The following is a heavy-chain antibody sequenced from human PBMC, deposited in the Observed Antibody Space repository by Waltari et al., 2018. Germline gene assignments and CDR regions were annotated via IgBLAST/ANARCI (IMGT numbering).Heavy chain of an antibody. J-gene: IGHJ6*01. Sequence: VHLQESGPGLVKPSETLSLTCGVSDSSIRSGYFWGWIRQPPGKGLEWIGSWYRSGSTYYNPSHQSRVTISADTSKNQFSLNLTSVTAADTAVYYCARVSSSWYLGDYFYYGVDVWGQGATVTVSS. CDR1: DSSIRSGYF. D-gene: IGHD6-13*01. CDR3: ARVSSSWYLGDYFYYGVDV. V-gene: IGHV4-38-2*01. CDR2: WYRSGST.